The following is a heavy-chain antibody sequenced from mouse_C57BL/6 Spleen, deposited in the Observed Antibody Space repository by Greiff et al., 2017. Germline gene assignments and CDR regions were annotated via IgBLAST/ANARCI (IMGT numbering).Heavy chain of an antibody. J-gene: IGHJ1*03. CDR3: TKTTVVARYFDF. V-gene: IGHV6-6*01. D-gene: IGHD1-1*01. CDR1: GFTFSDAW. Sequence: DVKLQESGGGLVQPGGSMKLSCAASGFTFSDAWMDWVRQSPEKGLEWVAEIRNKANNHATYYAESVKGRFTISRDDSQSSVYLQMNSLRAEDTGIYYYTKTTVVARYFDFWGTGTTVTVSS. CDR2: IRNKANNHAT.